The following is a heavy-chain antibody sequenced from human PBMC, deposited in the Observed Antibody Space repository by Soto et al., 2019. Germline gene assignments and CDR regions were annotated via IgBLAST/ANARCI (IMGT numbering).Heavy chain of an antibody. J-gene: IGHJ5*02. CDR3: AREGALKPFSS. CDR1: GFTFSNYN. Sequence: PGGSLRLSCVASGFTFSNYNMNWVRQAPGKGLEWVSHISGSSIYIHYADSVRGRFTISRDDAKNSVYLQMDSLRVEDTAVYYCAREGALKPFSSWGQGALVTV. CDR2: ISGSSIYI. V-gene: IGHV3-21*01.